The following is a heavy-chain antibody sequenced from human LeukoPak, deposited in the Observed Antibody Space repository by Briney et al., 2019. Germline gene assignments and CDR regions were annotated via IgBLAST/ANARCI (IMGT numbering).Heavy chain of an antibody. J-gene: IGHJ4*02. Sequence: GGSLRLSCAASGFTFSSYNMNWVRQAPGKGLEWVSYISSSSSTIYYADSVKGRFTVSRDNAKSSLYLQMNTLRAEDTAVYYCARDVSLDFWGQGTLVTVSS. CDR1: GFTFSSYN. V-gene: IGHV3-48*04. CDR3: ARDVSLDF. CDR2: ISSSSSTI.